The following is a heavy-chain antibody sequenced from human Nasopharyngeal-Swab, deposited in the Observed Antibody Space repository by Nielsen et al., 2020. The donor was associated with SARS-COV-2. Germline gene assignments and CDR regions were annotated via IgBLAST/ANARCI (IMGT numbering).Heavy chain of an antibody. CDR2: IIPIFGTA. CDR3: ARSLGNSGYYYMDV. CDR1: GGTFSSYA. Sequence: SVKVSCKASGGTFSSYAISWVRQAPGQGLEWMGGIIPIFGTANYAQKLQGRVTMTTDTSTSTAYMELRSLRSDDTAVYYCARSLGNSGYYYMDVWGKGTTVTVSS. J-gene: IGHJ6*03. V-gene: IGHV1-69*05. D-gene: IGHD1-26*01.